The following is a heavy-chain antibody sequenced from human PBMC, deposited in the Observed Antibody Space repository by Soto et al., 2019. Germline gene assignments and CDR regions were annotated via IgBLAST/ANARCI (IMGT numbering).Heavy chain of an antibody. D-gene: IGHD3-10*01. CDR1: GGSISSYY. J-gene: IGHJ6*04. Sequence: SETLSLTCTVSGGSISSYYWSWIRQPPGKGLEWIGYIYYSGSTNYNPSLKSRVTISVDTSKDQFSLKLSSVTAADTAVYYCARQGFGALHGLVDGWGKGTTVTVSS. CDR3: ARQGFGALHGLVDG. CDR2: IYYSGST. V-gene: IGHV4-59*01.